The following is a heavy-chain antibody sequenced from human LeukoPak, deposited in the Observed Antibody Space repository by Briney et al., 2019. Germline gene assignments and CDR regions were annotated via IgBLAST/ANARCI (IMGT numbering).Heavy chain of an antibody. J-gene: IGHJ6*03. Sequence: PPSETLSLTCTVSGGSISSYYWSWIRQPPGKGLEWVSYISSSSDTIYYADSVKGRFTISRDNARNSLYLQMNSLRAEDTAVYYCARDSWGYYYDSSGYYFPYYFYYLDVWGKGTTVTVSS. V-gene: IGHV3-48*01. CDR2: ISSSSDTI. D-gene: IGHD3-22*01. CDR3: ARDSWGYYYDSSGYYFPYYFYYLDV. CDR1: GGSISSYY.